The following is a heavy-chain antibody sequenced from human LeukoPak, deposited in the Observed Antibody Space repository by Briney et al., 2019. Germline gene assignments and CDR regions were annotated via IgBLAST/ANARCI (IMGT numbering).Heavy chain of an antibody. CDR3: ARRIRYPQLRAFDI. CDR1: GGSISSGSYY. J-gene: IGHJ3*02. CDR2: INHSGST. Sequence: SETLSLTCTVSGGSISSGSYYWSWIRQPPGKGLEWIGEINHSGSTNYNPSLKSRVTISVDTSKNQFSLKLSSVTAADTAVYYCARRIRYPQLRAFDIWGQGTMVTVSS. V-gene: IGHV4-39*07. D-gene: IGHD2-2*01.